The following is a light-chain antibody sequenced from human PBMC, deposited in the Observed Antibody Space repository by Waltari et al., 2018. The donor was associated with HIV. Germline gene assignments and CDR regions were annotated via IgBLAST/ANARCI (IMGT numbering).Light chain of an antibody. V-gene: IGKV4-1*01. CDR2: WAS. Sequence: DIVMTQSPDYLAVSLGERATINCKSSQSVLYSSNNKNYLAWYQQRTGQAPKLLIYWASTRVSGVPDRFSGSGSGTDFTLTISSLQAEDAAVYYCQQYDSTPLTFGGGTKVEI. J-gene: IGKJ4*01. CDR3: QQYDSTPLT. CDR1: QSVLYSSNNKNY.